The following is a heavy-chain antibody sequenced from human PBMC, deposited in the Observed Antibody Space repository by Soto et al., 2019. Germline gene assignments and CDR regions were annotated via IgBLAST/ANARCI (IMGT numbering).Heavy chain of an antibody. CDR3: AHGSGWLSDY. CDR2: IYWYDDK. Sequence: QITLKESGPTLVKPTQTLTLTCTFSGFSLTSPAVGVNWIRQPPGKAPEWLALIYWYDDKQYSPSLKSRLTITKDTSKNQVVLTLTNMDVVDTATYYCAHGSGWLSDYWGQGALVTVSS. D-gene: IGHD6-19*01. V-gene: IGHV2-5*01. CDR1: GFSLTSPAVG. J-gene: IGHJ4*02.